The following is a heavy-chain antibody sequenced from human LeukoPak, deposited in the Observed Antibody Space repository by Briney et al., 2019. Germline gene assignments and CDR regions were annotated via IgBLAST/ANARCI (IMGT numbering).Heavy chain of an antibody. D-gene: IGHD6-19*01. CDR1: GGSISSSSYY. V-gene: IGHV4-39*01. CDR3: AGQSSGWYFDH. Sequence: SETLSLTCTVSGGSISSSSYYWGWIRQPPGKGLEWIGSIYYSGSTYYNPSLKSRVTISVDTSKNQFSLKLSSVTAADTAVYYCAGQSSGWYFDHWGQGTLVTVSS. CDR2: IYYSGST. J-gene: IGHJ4*02.